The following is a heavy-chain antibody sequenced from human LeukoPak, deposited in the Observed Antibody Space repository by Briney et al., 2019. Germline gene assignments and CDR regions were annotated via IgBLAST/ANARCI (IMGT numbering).Heavy chain of an antibody. Sequence: PGRSLRLSCAASGFTFSSYAMRWARQAPGKGLEWVAVISYDGSNKYYADSVKGRFTISSDNSKNTLYLQMNSLRAEDTAVYYCARVGLGEWFVYYFDYWGQGTLVTVSS. CDR2: ISYDGSNK. CDR3: ARVGLGEWFVYYFDY. D-gene: IGHD3-3*01. CDR1: GFTFSSYA. J-gene: IGHJ4*02. V-gene: IGHV3-30-3*01.